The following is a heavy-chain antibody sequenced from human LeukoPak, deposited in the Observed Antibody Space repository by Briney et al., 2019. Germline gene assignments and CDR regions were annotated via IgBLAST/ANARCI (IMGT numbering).Heavy chain of an antibody. V-gene: IGHV4-59*01. Sequence: TSETLSLTCTVSGGSISSYYWSWIRQPPGKGLEWIGYIYYSGSTNYNPSLKSRVTISVDTSKNQFFLKLSSVTAADTAVYYCARADSYGLYGMDVWGQGTTVTVSS. CDR3: ARADSYGLYGMDV. CDR2: IYYSGST. D-gene: IGHD5-18*01. CDR1: GGSISSYY. J-gene: IGHJ6*02.